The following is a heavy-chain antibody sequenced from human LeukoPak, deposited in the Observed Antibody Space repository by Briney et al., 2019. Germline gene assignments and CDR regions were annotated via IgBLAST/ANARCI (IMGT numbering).Heavy chain of an antibody. D-gene: IGHD3-16*01. CDR2: ISSSSSYI. Sequence: GGSLRLSCAASGFSFSTYSMNWVRQAPGKGLEWVSSISSSSSYIYYADSVKGRFTISRDNAKNSLYLQMNSLRAEDTAVYYCARAPYGDNGYTAEVADYWGQGTLVTVSS. J-gene: IGHJ4*02. CDR1: GFSFSTYS. V-gene: IGHV3-21*01. CDR3: ARAPYGDNGYTAEVADY.